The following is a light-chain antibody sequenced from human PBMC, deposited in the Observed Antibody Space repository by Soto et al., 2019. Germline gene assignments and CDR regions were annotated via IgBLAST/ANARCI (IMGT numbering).Light chain of an antibody. J-gene: IGKJ1*01. CDR2: KAS. Sequence: DIPMTQSPSTLSASVGDRVTITCRASQSISIWLAWYQQKPGKAPKILIYKASSLESGVPSRFSGSGSGTEFTLTISSLQPDDFATYYCQQYSTYTPRTFGQWTKVEIK. V-gene: IGKV1-5*03. CDR3: QQYSTYTPRT. CDR1: QSISIW.